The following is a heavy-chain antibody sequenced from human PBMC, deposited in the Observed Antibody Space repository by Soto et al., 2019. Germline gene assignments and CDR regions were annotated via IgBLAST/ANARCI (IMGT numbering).Heavy chain of an antibody. Sequence: GGSLRLSCAASGFTFSSYAMHWVRQAPGKGLEWVAVISYDGSNKYYADSVKGRFTISRDNSKNTLYLQMNSLRAEDTAVYYCARGRDWFDPWGQGTLVTVSS. V-gene: IGHV3-30-3*01. CDR1: GFTFSSYA. J-gene: IGHJ5*02. CDR2: ISYDGSNK. CDR3: ARGRDWFDP.